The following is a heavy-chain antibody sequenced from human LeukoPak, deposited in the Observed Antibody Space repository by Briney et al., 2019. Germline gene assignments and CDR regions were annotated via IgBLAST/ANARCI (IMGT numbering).Heavy chain of an antibody. CDR2: INHSGST. D-gene: IGHD4-17*01. CDR1: GGSFSGYY. J-gene: IGHJ5*02. V-gene: IGHV4-34*01. Sequence: SETLSLTCAVYGGSFSGYYWSWIRQPPGKGLEWNGEINHSGSTNYNPSLKSRVTISVDTSKNQFSLKLSSVTAADTAVYYCARGRGTTWGLNNWFDPWGQGTLVTVSS. CDR3: ARGRGTTWGLNNWFDP.